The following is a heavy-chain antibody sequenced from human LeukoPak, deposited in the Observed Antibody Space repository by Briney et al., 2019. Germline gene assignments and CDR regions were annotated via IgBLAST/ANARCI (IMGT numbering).Heavy chain of an antibody. Sequence: GSLRLSCAASGFTFSSYAMSWVRQAPGKGLEWVSAISGSGGSTYYADSVKGRFTISRDNSKNTLYLQMNSLRAEDTAVYYCAKDVLPWFGDQSYFDYWGQGTLVTVSS. D-gene: IGHD3-10*01. V-gene: IGHV3-23*01. J-gene: IGHJ4*02. CDR3: AKDVLPWFGDQSYFDY. CDR2: ISGSGGST. CDR1: GFTFSSYA.